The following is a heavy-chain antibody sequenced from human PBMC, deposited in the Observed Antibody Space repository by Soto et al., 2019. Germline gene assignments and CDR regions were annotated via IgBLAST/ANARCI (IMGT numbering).Heavy chain of an antibody. CDR1: GFTFSSYA. D-gene: IGHD3-3*01. V-gene: IGHV3-30-3*01. CDR3: ARDGAITIFGVVTVYYGMDV. CDR2: ISYDGSNK. J-gene: IGHJ6*02. Sequence: QVQLVESGGGVVQPGRSLRLSCAASGFTFSSYAMHWVRQAPGKGLEWVAVISYDGSNKYYADSVKGRFTISRDNSKNTLSLQRNSLRAEDTAVYYCARDGAITIFGVVTVYYGMDVWGQGTTFTVSS.